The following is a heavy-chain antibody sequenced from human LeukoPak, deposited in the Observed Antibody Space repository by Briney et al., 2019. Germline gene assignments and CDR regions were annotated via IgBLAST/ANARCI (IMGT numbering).Heavy chain of an antibody. CDR3: ARHDHYAFDY. D-gene: IGHD4-17*01. J-gene: IGHJ4*02. CDR1: GGSMSSYY. Sequence: SETLSLTCTVSGGSMSSYYWSWIRQPPGKGLEWIGYTYYSGNTNYNPSLKSRVTISVDTSKNQFSLRLTSVTAADTAVYYCARHDHYAFDYWGQGTLVTVSS. CDR2: TYYSGNT. V-gene: IGHV4-59*08.